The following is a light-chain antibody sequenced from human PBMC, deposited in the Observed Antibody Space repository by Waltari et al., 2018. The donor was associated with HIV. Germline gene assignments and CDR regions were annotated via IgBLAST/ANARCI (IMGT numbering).Light chain of an antibody. CDR1: SSDVGGYKY. Sequence: QSALTQPRSVSGSPGQSVTISCTGTSSDVGGYKYVSWYQQHPAKAPKLMIYDVTKRPSGVPDRFSGSKSVNTASLTISGLEAEDEADYDCCSYAGSYTLVFGGGTKLTVL. J-gene: IGLJ3*02. V-gene: IGLV2-11*01. CDR2: DVT. CDR3: CSYAGSYTLV.